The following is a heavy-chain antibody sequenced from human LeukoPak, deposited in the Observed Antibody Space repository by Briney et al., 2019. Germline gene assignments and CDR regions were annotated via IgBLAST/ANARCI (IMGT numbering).Heavy chain of an antibody. J-gene: IGHJ4*01. D-gene: IGHD5-12*01. CDR1: GFTLSDYG. V-gene: IGHV3-48*01. CDR2: IGISSGNT. Sequence: PGRSLRLSCAVSGFTLSDYGMHWVRQAPGKGLEWISYIGISSGNTKYADSVKGRFTISRDKARNSLYLQMNSLRVEDTAMYYCARDHRYAFDNWGHGTLVTVSS. CDR3: ARDHRYAFDN.